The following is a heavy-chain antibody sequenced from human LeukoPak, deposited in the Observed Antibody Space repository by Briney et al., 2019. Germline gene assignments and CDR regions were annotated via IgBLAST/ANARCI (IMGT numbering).Heavy chain of an antibody. CDR2: ISSGGGTV. CDR1: GFTFNNYE. Sequence: GGSLRLSCAASGFTFNNYEMHWVRRAPGKGLEWVSYISSGGGTVYYADSVKGRFTVSRDNAKNSLYLQMSSLRAEDTAVYYCARGGSLVEYWGQGTLVSVSP. D-gene: IGHD3-10*01. J-gene: IGHJ4*02. V-gene: IGHV3-48*03. CDR3: ARGGSLVEY.